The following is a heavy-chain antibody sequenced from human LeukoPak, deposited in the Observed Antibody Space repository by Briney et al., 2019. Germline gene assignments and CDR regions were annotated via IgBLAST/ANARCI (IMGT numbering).Heavy chain of an antibody. V-gene: IGHV1-69*13. J-gene: IGHJ6*02. CDR3: AREKVSDFWSGYSMDV. Sequence: SVKVSCKASGGTFSSHAISWVRQAPGQGLEWMGGIIPIFGTANYAQKFQGRVTITADESTSTAYMELSSLRSEDTAVYYCAREKVSDFWSGYSMDVWGQGTTVTVSS. D-gene: IGHD3-3*01. CDR1: GGTFSSHA. CDR2: IIPIFGTA.